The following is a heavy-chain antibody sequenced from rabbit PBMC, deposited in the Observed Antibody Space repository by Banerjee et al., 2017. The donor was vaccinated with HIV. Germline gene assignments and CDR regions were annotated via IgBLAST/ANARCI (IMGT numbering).Heavy chain of an antibody. V-gene: IGHV1S40*01. CDR1: GFSFSNKYV. J-gene: IGHJ6*01. Sequence: QSLEESGGDLVKPEGSLTLTCTASGFSFSNKYVMCWVRQAPGKGLEWIACINTSSGNTVYASWAKGRFTISRTSSTTVTLQMTSLTAADTATYFCARSNNYYDMDLWGPGTLVTVS. CDR3: ARSNNYYDMDL. CDR2: INTSSGNT.